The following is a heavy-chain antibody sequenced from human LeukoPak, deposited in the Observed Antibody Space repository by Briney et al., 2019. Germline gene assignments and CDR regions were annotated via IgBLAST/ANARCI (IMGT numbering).Heavy chain of an antibody. Sequence: PSETLSLTCTVSGGSITSSSYSWGWVRQPPVKRLEWIGSLYYRGSSYYTPSLKSRLTISGDTSKNQFSLNVTSVTAADTAVYYCARHLRVGSLHFDFWGQGTLVIVSS. CDR1: GGSITSSSYS. V-gene: IGHV4-39*01. CDR3: ARHLRVGSLHFDF. D-gene: IGHD6-19*01. CDR2: LYYRGSS. J-gene: IGHJ4*02.